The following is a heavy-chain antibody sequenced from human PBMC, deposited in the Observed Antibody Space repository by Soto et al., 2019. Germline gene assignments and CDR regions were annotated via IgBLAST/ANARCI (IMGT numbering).Heavy chain of an antibody. Sequence: EVQLLESGGGLVQPGGSLRLSCAASGFTFDNYAMTWVRQAPGKGLEWVSALTASGTNTHYADSVKDRFVIFRDNSKNTRYLQMHRLTAADTAIYFCTQGGYSSGWYLALATWGQGTLVTVSS. CDR1: GFTFDNYA. V-gene: IGHV3-23*01. CDR3: TQGGYSSGWYLALAT. CDR2: LTASGTNT. D-gene: IGHD6-19*01. J-gene: IGHJ5*02.